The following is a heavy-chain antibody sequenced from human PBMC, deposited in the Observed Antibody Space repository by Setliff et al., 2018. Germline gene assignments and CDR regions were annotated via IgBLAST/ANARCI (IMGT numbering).Heavy chain of an antibody. CDR1: GGTFSNYG. D-gene: IGHD2-15*01. CDR2: TIPSFGST. J-gene: IGHJ6*03. V-gene: IGHV1-69*05. Sequence: GASVKVSCKASGGTFSNYGISWVRQAPGQGLEWMGGTIPSFGSTNYAQKFQDRVTIITDESTSTAYMELSSLRTEDTAVYYCARVRDCSGGICHRGFHHYMDVWGKGTTVTVSS. CDR3: ARVRDCSGGICHRGFHHYMDV.